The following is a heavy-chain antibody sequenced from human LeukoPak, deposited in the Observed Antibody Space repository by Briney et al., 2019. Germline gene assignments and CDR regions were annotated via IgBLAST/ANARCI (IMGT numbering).Heavy chain of an antibody. V-gene: IGHV3-30*18. CDR3: AKDRGVTTYYHYGMDV. J-gene: IGHJ6*02. CDR2: ISYDGNNK. CDR1: GFTFSSYS. Sequence: PGGSLRLSCAASGFTFSSYSMNWVRQAPGKGLAWVAHISYDGNNKYYADSVKGRFTISRDNSKNTLYLQMNSLRAEDTAVYYCAKDRGVTTYYHYGMDVWGQGTPVTVS. D-gene: IGHD4-17*01.